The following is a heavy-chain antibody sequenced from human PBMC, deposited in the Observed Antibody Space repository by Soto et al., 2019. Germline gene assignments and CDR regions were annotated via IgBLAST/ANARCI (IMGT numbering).Heavy chain of an antibody. Sequence: SETLSLTCAVSGGSISSSNWWSWVRQPPGKGLEWIGEIYHSGSTNYNPSLKSRDTISVDKSKNQFSLKLSSVTAADTAVYYCARDSRYYGMAVWGQGTTVTVSS. CDR1: GGSISSSNW. CDR3: ARDSRYYGMAV. J-gene: IGHJ6*02. CDR2: IYHSGST. V-gene: IGHV4-4*02.